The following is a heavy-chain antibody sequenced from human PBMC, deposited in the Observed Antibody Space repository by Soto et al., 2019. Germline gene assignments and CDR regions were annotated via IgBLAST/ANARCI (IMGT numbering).Heavy chain of an antibody. V-gene: IGHV1-8*02. J-gene: IGHJ3*02. CDR1: GYTFTSYT. CDR2: IIPISGIA. CDR3: ARCLGKNYDFWSGYSPAWAFDI. D-gene: IGHD3-3*01. Sequence: ASVKVSCKASGYTFTSYTISWVRQAPGQGLEWMGRIIPISGIASYAQKFQGRVTMTRNTSTSTAYMELSSLRSEDTAVYYCARCLGKNYDFWSGYSPAWAFDIWGQGTMVTVSS.